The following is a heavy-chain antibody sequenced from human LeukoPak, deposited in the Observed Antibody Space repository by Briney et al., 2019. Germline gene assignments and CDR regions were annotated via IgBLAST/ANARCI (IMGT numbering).Heavy chain of an antibody. CDR2: ISSSSSTI. D-gene: IGHD3-16*01. CDR3: ARLGGSSLDY. CDR1: GFTFSSYS. J-gene: IGHJ4*02. Sequence: PGGSLRLSCAASGFTFSSYSMNWVRQAPGKGLERVSYISSSSSTIYYADSVKGRFTISRDNAKNSLYLQLNSLRAEDTAVYYCARLGGSSLDYWGQGTLVTVSS. V-gene: IGHV3-48*01.